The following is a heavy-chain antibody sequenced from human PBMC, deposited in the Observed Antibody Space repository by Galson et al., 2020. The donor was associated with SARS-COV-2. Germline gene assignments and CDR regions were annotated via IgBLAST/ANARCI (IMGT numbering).Heavy chain of an antibody. CDR3: ARSPRDDAFLDI. D-gene: IGHD3-16*01. CDR1: NSHINNYY. Sequence: SETLSLTCTVSNSHINNYYWSWIRESPNKGLEWIGHVYAGGSSDSHPSFKSRVIISADTSKNQFSLKLNSVTAADTAVYYCARSPRDDAFLDIWGQGTMVTVSS. J-gene: IGHJ3*02. CDR2: VYAGGSS. V-gene: IGHV4-4*08.